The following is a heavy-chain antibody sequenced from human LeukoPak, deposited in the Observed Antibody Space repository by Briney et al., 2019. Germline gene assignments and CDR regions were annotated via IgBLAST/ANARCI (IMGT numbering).Heavy chain of an antibody. CDR3: ARVRQWEILGAFDL. Sequence: SETLSLTCAVCGASVTHGGLSWTWVRQPPGKGLEWLALFSYRGSAHYTLSLKSRLSISVDTSKNQLSLKSSSVTAADTAVYYCARVRQWEILGAFDLWGRGTTVTVSS. CDR1: GASVTHGGLS. CDR2: FSYRGSA. D-gene: IGHD1-26*01. J-gene: IGHJ3*01. V-gene: IGHV4-30-4*07.